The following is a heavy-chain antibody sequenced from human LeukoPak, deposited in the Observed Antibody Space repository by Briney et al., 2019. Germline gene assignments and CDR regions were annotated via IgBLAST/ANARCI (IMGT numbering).Heavy chain of an antibody. CDR1: GGSISSSSYY. CDR2: IYYSGST. D-gene: IGHD5-12*01. V-gene: IGHV4-39*07. Sequence: SETLSLTCTVSGGSISSSSYYWGWIRQPPGKGLEWIGSIYYSGSTYYNPSLKSRVTISVDTSKNQFSLKLSSVTAADTAVYYCARDSGYSAYPRAFDFWGQGTMVTVSS. CDR3: ARDSGYSAYPRAFDF. J-gene: IGHJ3*01.